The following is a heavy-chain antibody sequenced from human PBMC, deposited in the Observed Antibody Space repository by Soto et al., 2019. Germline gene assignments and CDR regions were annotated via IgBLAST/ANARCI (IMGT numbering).Heavy chain of an antibody. Sequence: KPSETLSLTCAVYGGSFSGYYWSWIRQPPGKGLEWIGEINHSGSTNYNPSLKSRVTISVDTSKNQFSLKLSSVTAADTAVYYCAAHTTIFGAMDVWVQGTTVTVSS. J-gene: IGHJ6*02. CDR2: INHSGST. CDR3: AAHTTIFGAMDV. D-gene: IGHD3-3*01. V-gene: IGHV4-34*01. CDR1: GGSFSGYY.